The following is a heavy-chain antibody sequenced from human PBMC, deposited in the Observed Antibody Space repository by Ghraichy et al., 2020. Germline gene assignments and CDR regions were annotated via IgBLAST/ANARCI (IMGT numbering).Heavy chain of an antibody. J-gene: IGHJ6*02. V-gene: IGHV3-48*02. CDR1: GFTFSSYS. CDR3: ARGSRVVRFFYYDGMDV. Sequence: GESLNISCVGSGFTFSSYSMNWVRQSPGKGLEWVSYITSSSRTITYAGSVKGRFTISRDNAQNSLYLQMNSLRDEDTAVYYCARGSRVVRFFYYDGMDVWGHGTKGTVSS. CDR2: ITSSSRTI. D-gene: IGHD4-23*01.